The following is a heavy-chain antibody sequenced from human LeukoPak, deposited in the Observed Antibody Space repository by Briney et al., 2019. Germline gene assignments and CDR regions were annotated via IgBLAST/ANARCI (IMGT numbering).Heavy chain of an antibody. D-gene: IGHD3-22*01. CDR2: ISDSGSSI. CDR1: GFTFSSYE. CDR3: ARDYYDSSGYSFDY. V-gene: IGHV3-48*03. Sequence: PGGSLRLSCAASGFTFSSYEMNWVRQAPGRGLEWVSYISDSGSSIYYADSVKGRFTISRDNAKNSLYLQMNSLRAEDTAVYYCARDYYDSSGYSFDYWGQGTLVTVSS. J-gene: IGHJ4*02.